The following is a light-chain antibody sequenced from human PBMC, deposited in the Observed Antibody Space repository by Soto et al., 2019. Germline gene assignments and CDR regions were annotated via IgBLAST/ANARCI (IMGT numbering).Light chain of an antibody. CDR3: MQALQTPYT. J-gene: IGKJ2*01. Sequence: IVVTQSPLSLPVTLGEPASISCRSSQSLLHSSGYNYLDWYMQKPGQSPQLLIYLGSNRASGVPDRVSGSGSGTDFTLQISRVEAEDVGVYYCMQALQTPYTFGQGNKLEIK. CDR1: QSLLHSSGYNY. CDR2: LGS. V-gene: IGKV2-28*01.